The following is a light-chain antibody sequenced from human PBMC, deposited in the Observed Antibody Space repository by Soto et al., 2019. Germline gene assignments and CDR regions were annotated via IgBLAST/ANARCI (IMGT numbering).Light chain of an antibody. CDR2: TNN. J-gene: IGLJ1*01. CDR1: SSNIGNND. V-gene: IGLV1-47*02. Sequence: QSALTQPPSASGTPGQRVTISCSGSSSNIGNNDVYWYQQLPETAPKLLIYTNNKRPSGVPDRFSGSKSGTSASLAISGLRSEDEADYYCAAWDDSLSGSYVFGTGTKVTV. CDR3: AAWDDSLSGSYV.